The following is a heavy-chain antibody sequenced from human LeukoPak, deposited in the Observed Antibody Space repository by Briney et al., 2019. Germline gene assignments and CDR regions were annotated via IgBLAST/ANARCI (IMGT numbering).Heavy chain of an antibody. CDR2: ISFDGSDS. CDR1: GFTFSRSA. Sequence: GRSLRLSCVASGFTFSRSAMHWVRQAPGKGLEWVAVISFDGSDSNYADSVQGRFNISRDNPKNTVFLQMNSLSAEDTAVYFCVSNYDILTGYSGFDSWGQGTLVTVSS. J-gene: IGHJ4*02. CDR3: VSNYDILTGYSGFDS. D-gene: IGHD3-9*01. V-gene: IGHV3-30*01.